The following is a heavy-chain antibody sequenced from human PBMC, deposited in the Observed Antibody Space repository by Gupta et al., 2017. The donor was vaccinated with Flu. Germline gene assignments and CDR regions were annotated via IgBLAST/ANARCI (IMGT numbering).Heavy chain of an antibody. J-gene: IGHJ4*02. CDR1: GFTFSSYG. V-gene: IGHV3-33*01. D-gene: IGHD6-19*01. CDR2: IWYDGSNK. Sequence: QVQLVESGGGVVQPGRSLRLSCAASGFTFSSYGMHWVRQAPGKGLEWVAVIWYDGSNKYYADSVKGRFTISRDNSKNTLYLQMNSLRAEDTAVYYCARRAGVYSSGIRPNYYFDYWGQGTLVTVSS. CDR3: ARRAGVYSSGIRPNYYFDY.